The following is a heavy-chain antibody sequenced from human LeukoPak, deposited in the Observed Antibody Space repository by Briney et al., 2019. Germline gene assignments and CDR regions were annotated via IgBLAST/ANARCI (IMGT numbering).Heavy chain of an antibody. D-gene: IGHD4-17*01. J-gene: IGHJ4*02. V-gene: IGHV4-31*03. CDR3: ARCGKDGDYVQN. Sequence: SETLSLTCTVSGGSISSGGYYWSWIRQHPGKGLEWIGYIYYSGSTYYNPSLKSRVTVSVDTSKNQFSLKLSSVTAADTAVYYCARCGKDGDYVQNWGQGTLVTVSS. CDR2: IYYSGST. CDR1: GGSISSGGYY.